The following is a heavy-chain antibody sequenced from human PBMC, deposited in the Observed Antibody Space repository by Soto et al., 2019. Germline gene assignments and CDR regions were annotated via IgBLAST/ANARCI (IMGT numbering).Heavy chain of an antibody. Sequence: SETLSLTCTVSGASISSGGYYWSWIRQHPGKGLEWIGYIHHSGNTHYNPSLKSRLTISVDTSKNQFSLKLSSVTAADTALYYCATVGFGAFNYYNGMDVWGRGTTVTVSS. CDR3: ATVGFGAFNYYNGMDV. D-gene: IGHD3-10*01. J-gene: IGHJ6*02. CDR2: IHHSGNT. V-gene: IGHV4-31*02. CDR1: GASISSGGYY.